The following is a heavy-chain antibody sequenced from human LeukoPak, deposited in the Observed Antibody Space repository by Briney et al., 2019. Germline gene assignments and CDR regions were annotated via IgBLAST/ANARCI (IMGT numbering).Heavy chain of an antibody. J-gene: IGHJ6*03. D-gene: IGHD6-19*01. CDR1: GDSISSSGYY. CDR3: ARHAPYSSGWYYYYYYMDV. Sequence: PSETLSLTCTVSGDSISSSGYYWGWIRQPPGKGLEWIGSIYYSGSTYYNPSLKSRVTISEDTSKNQFSLKLSSVTAADTAVYYCARHAPYSSGWYYYYYYMDVWGKGTTVTISS. CDR2: IYYSGST. V-gene: IGHV4-39*01.